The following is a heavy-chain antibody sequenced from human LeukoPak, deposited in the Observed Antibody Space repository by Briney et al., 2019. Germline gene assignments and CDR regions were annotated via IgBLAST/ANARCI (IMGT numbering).Heavy chain of an antibody. D-gene: IGHD2-15*01. J-gene: IGHJ6*04. Sequence: SVTLSLTCAVYGGSFSGYYWSWIRQPPGKGLEGMGEINHSGSTNYNPSLKSRVTISVDTSKNQFSLKLSSVTAADTAVYYCARIGCSCGSCCLNYYYGMDVWGKGTTVTVS. CDR3: ARIGCSCGSCCLNYYYGMDV. V-gene: IGHV4-34*01. CDR2: INHSGST. CDR1: GGSFSGYY.